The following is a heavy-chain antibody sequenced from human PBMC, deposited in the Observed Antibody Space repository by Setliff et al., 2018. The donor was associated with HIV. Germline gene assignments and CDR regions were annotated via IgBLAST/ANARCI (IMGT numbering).Heavy chain of an antibody. V-gene: IGHV1-46*01. CDR2: IDPRGGST. Sequence: GASVKVSCKASGYTFTNFYMHWVRQAPGQGLEWMGIIDPRGGSTNYTEKFQARVMMTRDTSTTTVYMELSSLRFDDTAVYYCAREYDVLSGSYISAFDIWGQGTMVTVSS. CDR1: GYTFTNFY. J-gene: IGHJ3*02. CDR3: AREYDVLSGSYISAFDI. D-gene: IGHD3-3*01.